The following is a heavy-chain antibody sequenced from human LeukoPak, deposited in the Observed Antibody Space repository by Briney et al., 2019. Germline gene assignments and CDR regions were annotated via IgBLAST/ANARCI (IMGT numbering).Heavy chain of an antibody. J-gene: IGHJ5*02. D-gene: IGHD6-19*01. CDR3: ARDQSSVAGTTYNWFDP. CDR2: SYDESNT. Sequence: GGSLRLSCAASGFTFSSYAMHWVRQAPGKGLEWVALSYDESNTFYADSVKGRFTISRANAKNSLYLQMNSLRAEDTAVYYCARDQSSVAGTTYNWFDPWGQGTLVTVSS. V-gene: IGHV3-30*04. CDR1: GFTFSSYA.